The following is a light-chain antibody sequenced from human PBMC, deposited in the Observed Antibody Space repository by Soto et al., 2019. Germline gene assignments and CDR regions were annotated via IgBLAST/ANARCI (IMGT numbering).Light chain of an antibody. Sequence: QSAPTQPASVSGSPGHSITISCTGTSSDVGGYNFLSWYQQKPGKAPKLLIYEVTHRPSGISDRFSGSKSGNMASLTISGLQDEDEASYYCCTYARNRLYVFGSGTKVTVL. CDR2: EVT. V-gene: IGLV2-14*01. J-gene: IGLJ1*01. CDR3: CTYARNRLYV. CDR1: SSDVGGYNF.